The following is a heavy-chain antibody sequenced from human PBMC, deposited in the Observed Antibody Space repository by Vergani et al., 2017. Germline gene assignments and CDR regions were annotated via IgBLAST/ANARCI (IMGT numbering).Heavy chain of an antibody. CDR3: ARHPPPSGRALLDAFDI. D-gene: IGHD1-26*01. J-gene: IGHJ3*02. V-gene: IGHV4-39*01. CDR2: IYYSWST. Sequence: QLQLQESGPGLVKPSETLSLPCTVPGGSISSSSYYWGWIRQPPGKGLEWIGSIYYSWSTYYNPSLKSRVTISVDTSTKQFSLKLSFVTAADTAVYYCARHPPPSGRALLDAFDIWGQGTMVTVSS. CDR1: GGSISSSSYY.